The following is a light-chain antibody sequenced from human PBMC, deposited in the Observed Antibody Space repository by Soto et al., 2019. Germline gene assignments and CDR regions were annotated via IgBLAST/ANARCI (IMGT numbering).Light chain of an antibody. CDR3: QQRGNWPRT. Sequence: EIVLTQSPATLSLSPGERATLSCRASQSVSSSLAWYQQTPGQAPRLLIYDASNRATGIPARFSGSGSGTGFTLSISSLEPEDCAVYYCQQRGNWPRTFGQGTKLEIK. CDR2: DAS. J-gene: IGKJ2*01. CDR1: QSVSSS. V-gene: IGKV3-11*01.